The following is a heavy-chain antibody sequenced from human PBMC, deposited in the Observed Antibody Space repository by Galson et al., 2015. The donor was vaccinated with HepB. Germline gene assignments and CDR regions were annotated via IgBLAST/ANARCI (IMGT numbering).Heavy chain of an antibody. V-gene: IGHV6-1*01. CDR3: ARVLWSRTGSRGGYYYYYMDV. CDR2: TYYRSKWYN. J-gene: IGHJ6*03. CDR1: GDSVSSNSAA. D-gene: IGHD1-1*01. Sequence: CAISGDSVSSNSAAWNWIRQSPSRGLEWLGRTYYRSKWYNDYAVSVKGRITINPDTSKNQFSLQLNSVTPEDTAVYYCARVLWSRTGSRGGYYYYYMDVWGKGTTVTVSS.